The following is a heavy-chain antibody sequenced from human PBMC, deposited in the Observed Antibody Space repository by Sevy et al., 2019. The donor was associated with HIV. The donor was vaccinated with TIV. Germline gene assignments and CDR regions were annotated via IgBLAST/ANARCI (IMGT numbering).Heavy chain of an antibody. J-gene: IGHJ4*01. Sequence: GGSLRLSCAASGFTFSSYWMSWVRQAPGKGLEWVANIKQDGSEKYYVDSVKGRFTISRDNAKNSLYLQMNSLRAEDTAVYYCARDYGSYSSSSGYDYWGHGTLVTVSS. CDR3: ARDYGSYSSSSGYDY. D-gene: IGHD6-6*01. CDR2: IKQDGSEK. CDR1: GFTFSSYW. V-gene: IGHV3-7*01.